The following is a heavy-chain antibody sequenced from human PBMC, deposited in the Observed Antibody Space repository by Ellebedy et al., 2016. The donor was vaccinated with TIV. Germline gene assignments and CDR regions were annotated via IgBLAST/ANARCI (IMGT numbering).Heavy chain of an antibody. V-gene: IGHV3-7*01. CDR3: STVEWYRSDY. Sequence: GGSLRLSCSASGFTFSSYWMSWVRQAPGKGLEWVANIKQDGNEIYSVDSIKGRFTISRDNAKNSLYLQMNSLRAEDTAIYYCSTVEWYRSDYWGQGTLVTVSS. CDR2: IKQDGNEI. D-gene: IGHD3-3*01. CDR1: GFTFSSYW. J-gene: IGHJ4*02.